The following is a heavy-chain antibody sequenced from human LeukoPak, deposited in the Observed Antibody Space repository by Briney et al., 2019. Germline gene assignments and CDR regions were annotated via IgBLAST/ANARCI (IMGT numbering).Heavy chain of an antibody. V-gene: IGHV4-4*07. CDR2: NYYTSGSI. CDR3: AGSSDWYYYYFDV. J-gene: IGHJ6*03. CDR1: GVSISSYY. Sequence: SETLSLTCDVSGVSISSYYWGLLRQPAGEGLEWIGRNYYTSGSINYNPSLSGRVTMSLDTSKKQFSLKLTSVTAADTAVYYCAGSSDWYYYYFDVWGRGTTVTVSS. D-gene: IGHD6-25*01.